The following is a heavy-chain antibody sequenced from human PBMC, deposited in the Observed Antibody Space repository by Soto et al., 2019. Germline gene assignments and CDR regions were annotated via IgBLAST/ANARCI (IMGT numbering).Heavy chain of an antibody. CDR3: ARSQVGRPLDV. V-gene: IGHV1-46*01. D-gene: IGHD1-26*01. Sequence: GXSVKGSCPASRYTFTNFYSHWLRQAPGQGLEWMGIINPSGGSTTYPQKFQGRVTMTRDTSTSTVHMELITLRSEDTAVYYCARSQVGRPLDVWGPGTTVTVSS. J-gene: IGHJ6*02. CDR2: INPSGGST. CDR1: RYTFTNFY.